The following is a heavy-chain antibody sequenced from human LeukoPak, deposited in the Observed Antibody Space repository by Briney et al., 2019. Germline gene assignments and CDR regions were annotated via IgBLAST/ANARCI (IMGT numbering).Heavy chain of an antibody. Sequence: ASVKVSCKASGYIFTGYYMHWVRQAPGQGLEWMGWINPNSGGTNYAQKFQGRVTMTRDTSISAAYMELSRLRSDDTAVYYCARVACSGGSCYQFPFDYWGQGTLVTVSS. CDR2: INPNSGGT. D-gene: IGHD2-15*01. CDR1: GYIFTGYY. J-gene: IGHJ4*02. V-gene: IGHV1-2*02. CDR3: ARVACSGGSCYQFPFDY.